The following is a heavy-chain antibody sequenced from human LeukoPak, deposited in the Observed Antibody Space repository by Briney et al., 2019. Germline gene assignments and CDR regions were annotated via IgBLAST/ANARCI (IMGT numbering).Heavy chain of an antibody. D-gene: IGHD3-22*01. V-gene: IGHV3-30*02. CDR3: AKDQAAAVLLLLPGRFDY. Sequence: GGSLRLSCAASGFTFSSYGMHWVSQAPGKGLDWVAFLRYDGSNKYYADSVKGRFTISRDNSKNTLYLQMNTLRAEDTATYYCAKDQAAAVLLLLPGRFDYWGQGTLVTVSS. CDR2: LRYDGSNK. CDR1: GFTFSSYG. J-gene: IGHJ4*02.